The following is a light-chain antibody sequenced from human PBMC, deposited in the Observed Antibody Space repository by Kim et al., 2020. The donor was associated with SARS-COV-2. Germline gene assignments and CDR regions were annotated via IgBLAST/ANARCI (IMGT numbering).Light chain of an antibody. V-gene: IGKV3-15*01. J-gene: IGKJ4*01. CDR1: QSVSSS. Sequence: EIVMTQSPATLSVSPGERATLSCRASQSVSSSLAWYQQKPGQAPRLLIYDASTRATGIPGRFSGSGSGTEFTLTISSLQSEDFAVYYYQRYRHSALTFGGGTKVDIK. CDR2: DAS. CDR3: QRYRHSALT.